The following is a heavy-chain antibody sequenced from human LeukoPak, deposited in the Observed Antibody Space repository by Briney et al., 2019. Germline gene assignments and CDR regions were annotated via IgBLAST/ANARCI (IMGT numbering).Heavy chain of an antibody. J-gene: IGHJ4*02. CDR1: GFTFNNYG. CDR3: AKEDLGAALHY. D-gene: IGHD2-15*01. CDR2: ITASGDDS. Sequence: PGGTLRLSCEASGFTFNNYGMSWVRQSAGRRLEWVSAITASGDDSYYADSVKGRFTNSRDNSKNTLYLQMNSLRGDDTAVYYCAKEDLGAALHYWGQGTLVSVSS. V-gene: IGHV3-23*01.